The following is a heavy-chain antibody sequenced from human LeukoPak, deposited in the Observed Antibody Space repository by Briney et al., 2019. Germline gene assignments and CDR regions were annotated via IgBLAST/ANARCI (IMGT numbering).Heavy chain of an antibody. V-gene: IGHV1-18*01. D-gene: IGHD3-3*01. CDR1: GYTFTSYG. CDR2: ISAYNGNT. J-gene: IGHJ5*02. Sequence: EASVKVSCKASGYTFTSYGISWVRQAPGQGLEWMGWISAYNGNTNYAQKLQGRVTMTTDTSTSTAYMELRSLRSDDTAVYYCARDPAAPYYDFRSGYYTTNWFDPWGQGTLVTVSS. CDR3: ARDPAAPYYDFRSGYYTTNWFDP.